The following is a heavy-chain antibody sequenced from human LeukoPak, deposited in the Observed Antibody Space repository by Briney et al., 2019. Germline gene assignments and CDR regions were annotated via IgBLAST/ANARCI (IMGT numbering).Heavy chain of an antibody. CDR2: IGSSGTTT. J-gene: IGHJ4*02. D-gene: IGHD1-1*01. CDR3: AKVEGASKASVY. Sequence: GGSLRLSCAASGFTFSIYSMNWVRQAPGRGLEWLSYIGSSGTTTYYADSVKGRFTISRDNSKNTLYLQMNSLRAEDTAVYYCAKVEGASKASVYWGQGALVTVSS. V-gene: IGHV3-23*01. CDR1: GFTFSIYS.